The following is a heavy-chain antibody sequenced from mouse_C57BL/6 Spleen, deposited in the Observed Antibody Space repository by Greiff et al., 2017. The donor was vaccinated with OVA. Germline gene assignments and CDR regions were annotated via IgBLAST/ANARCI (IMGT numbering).Heavy chain of an antibody. J-gene: IGHJ2*01. V-gene: IGHV1-54*01. Sequence: VQLQQSGAELVRPGTSVKVSCKASGYAFTNYLIEWVKQRPGQGLEWIGVINPGSGGTNYNEKVKGKATLTADKSSSTAYMQLSSLTSEDSAVYFWARSGLIYPGYYFDYWGQGTTLTVSS. CDR3: ARSGLIYPGYYFDY. CDR1: GYAFTNYL. CDR2: INPGSGGT. D-gene: IGHD3-1*01.